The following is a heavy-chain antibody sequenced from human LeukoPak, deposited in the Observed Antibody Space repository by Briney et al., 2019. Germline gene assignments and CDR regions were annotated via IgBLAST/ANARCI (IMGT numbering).Heavy chain of an antibody. Sequence: SETLSLTCAVYGGSFSGYYWSWIRQPPGKGLEWIGYIYYSGSTNYNPSLKSRVTISVDTSKNQFSLKLSSVTAADTAVYYCARARRDGYKYYFDYWGQGTLVTVSS. CDR2: IYYSGST. CDR1: GGSFSGYY. V-gene: IGHV4-59*01. J-gene: IGHJ4*02. CDR3: ARARRDGYKYYFDY. D-gene: IGHD5-24*01.